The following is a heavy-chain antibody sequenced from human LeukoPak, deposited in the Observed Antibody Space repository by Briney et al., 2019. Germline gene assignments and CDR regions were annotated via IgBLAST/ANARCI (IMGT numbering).Heavy chain of an antibody. Sequence: YPGGSLRLSCAASGFAFSSYGMHWVRQAPGKGLEWVSAMSSSDDGRYYAASVRGRFTISRDTSRSTLYLQMNSLRAEDAAVYYCAKAPVTSCRGAFCYPFDYWGQGTLVTVSS. CDR1: GFAFSSYG. CDR2: MSSSDDGR. CDR3: AKAPVTSCRGAFCYPFDY. D-gene: IGHD2-15*01. J-gene: IGHJ4*02. V-gene: IGHV3-23*01.